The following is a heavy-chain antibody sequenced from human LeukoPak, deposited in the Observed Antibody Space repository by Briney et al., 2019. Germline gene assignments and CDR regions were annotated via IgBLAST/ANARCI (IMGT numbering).Heavy chain of an antibody. V-gene: IGHV4-34*01. CDR2: INHSGST. CDR3: ARRLTNYYDSSGYPGIFDY. CDR1: GGSFSGYY. J-gene: IGHJ4*02. Sequence: SETLSLTCAVYGGSFSGYYWSWIRQPPGKGLEWIGEINHSGSTNYNPSLKSRVTISVDTSKNQFSLKLSSVTAADTAVYYCARRLTNYYDSSGYPGIFDYWGQGTLVTVSS. D-gene: IGHD3-22*01.